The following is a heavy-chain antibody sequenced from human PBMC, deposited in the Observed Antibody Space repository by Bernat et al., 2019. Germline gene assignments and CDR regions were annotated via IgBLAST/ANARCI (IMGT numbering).Heavy chain of an antibody. J-gene: IGHJ4*02. CDR1: GFTFSSYG. V-gene: IGHV3-33*01. D-gene: IGHD3-10*01. CDR3: ARGREGLWFGTFDY. CDR2: IGYDGSNK. Sequence: QVQLVESGGGVVQPGRSLRLSCAASGFTFSSYGMHWVRQAPGKGLEWVAVIGYDGSNKYYAASVKDRFTISGKNSKNTLYLQINSLRAEDTAVYYCARGREGLWFGTFDYWGGGPLVTVS.